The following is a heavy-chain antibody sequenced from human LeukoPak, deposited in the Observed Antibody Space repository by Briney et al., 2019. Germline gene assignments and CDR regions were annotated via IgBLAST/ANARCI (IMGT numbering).Heavy chain of an antibody. Sequence: PSETLSLTCTVSGASISTYYRSWIRQPAGKGLEWIGRIFASGSTNYNPSLKSRIAMSVDTSKNQFSLNLTSVTAADTAMYYCVQDGPLRSDYWGQGTLVTVSS. CDR1: GASISTYY. V-gene: IGHV4-4*07. J-gene: IGHJ4*02. CDR2: IFASGST. CDR3: VQDGPLRSDY. D-gene: IGHD5/OR15-5a*01.